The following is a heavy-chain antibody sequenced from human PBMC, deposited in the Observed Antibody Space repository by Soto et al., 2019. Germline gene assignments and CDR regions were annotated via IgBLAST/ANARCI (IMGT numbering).Heavy chain of an antibody. CDR3: GSTGASGVVDY. J-gene: IGHJ4*02. CDR1: GGSISSGGYY. Sequence: SETLSLTCTVSGGSISSGGYYWSWIRQHPGKGLEWIGYIYYSGSTYYNPSLKSRVTISVDTSKNQFSLKLSSVTAADTAVYYCGSTGASGVVDYWGQGTLVTVSS. CDR2: IYYSGST. V-gene: IGHV4-31*03. D-gene: IGHD2-15*01.